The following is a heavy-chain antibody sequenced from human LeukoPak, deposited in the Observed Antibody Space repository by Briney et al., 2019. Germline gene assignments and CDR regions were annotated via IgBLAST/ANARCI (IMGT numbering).Heavy chain of an antibody. CDR1: GLTFSSSH. J-gene: IGHJ4*02. V-gene: IGHV3-21*01. D-gene: IGHD6-19*01. CDR2: ISSSSSRI. CDR3: ARSPGGWYHDY. Sequence: GGSLRLSCVASGLTFSSSHMSWVRQAPGKGLEWVSSISSSSSRIFDADSLKGRFTTSRDNAKNSLYLQMNSLRAEDTAVYYCARSPGGWYHDYWGQGTLVTVSS.